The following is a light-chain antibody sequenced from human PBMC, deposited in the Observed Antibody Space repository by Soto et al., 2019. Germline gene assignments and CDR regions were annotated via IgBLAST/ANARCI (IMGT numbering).Light chain of an antibody. CDR3: QQYGSSPPRT. CDR2: GAS. V-gene: IGKV3-20*01. Sequence: EIVLTHSPGTLSLSQGARATLSCRASQSVSSSYLVWQQQKPGQAPRLLIYGASTRATDVPDRFSGSGSGADFTLSISRLEPEDFAVYYCQQYGSSPPRTFGQGTKVDIK. J-gene: IGKJ1*01. CDR1: QSVSSSY.